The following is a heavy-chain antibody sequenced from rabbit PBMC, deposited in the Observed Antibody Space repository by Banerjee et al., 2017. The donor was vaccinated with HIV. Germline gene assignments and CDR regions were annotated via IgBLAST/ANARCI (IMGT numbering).Heavy chain of an antibody. V-gene: IGHV1S40*01. CDR3: ARDLTGVVGWNFAW. CDR2: IAGSSSGFT. J-gene: IGHJ4*01. Sequence: QSLEESGGDLVKPGASLTLTCTASAFSFSSSDYMCWVRQAPGKGLEWISCIAGSSSGFTYSATWAKGRFTISKTSSTTVTLQMTSLTVADTATYFCARDLTGVVGWNFAWWGPGTLVTVS. D-gene: IGHD7-1*01. CDR1: AFSFSSSDY.